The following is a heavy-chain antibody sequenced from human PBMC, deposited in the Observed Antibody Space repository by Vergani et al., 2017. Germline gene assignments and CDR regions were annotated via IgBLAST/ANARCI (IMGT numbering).Heavy chain of an antibody. CDR3: ARVRYCSGGSCPLYYYYYCMDV. D-gene: IGHD2-15*01. Sequence: QLQLQESGPGLVTPSETLSLTCTVSGGSISSSSYYWGWIRQPPGKGLEWIGEINHSGSTNYNPSLKSRVTISVDTSKNQFSLKLSSVTAADTAVYYCARVRYCSGGSCPLYYYYYCMDVWGQGTTVTVSS. J-gene: IGHJ6*02. CDR1: GGSISSSSYY. CDR2: INHSGST. V-gene: IGHV4-39*07.